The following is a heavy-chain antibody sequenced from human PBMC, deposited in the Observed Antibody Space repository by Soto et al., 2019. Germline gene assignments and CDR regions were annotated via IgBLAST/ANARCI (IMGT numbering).Heavy chain of an antibody. D-gene: IGHD3-10*01. CDR1: GFTFSTYG. J-gene: IGHJ4*02. CDR3: ARGPWLVGDITSFDY. Sequence: GGSLRLSCAASGFTFSTYGMHWVRQAPGKGLEWVALIWNHGNADSYADFVKGRFSISRDNSKNTVFLQMSSLRAEDTGVFYCARGPWLVGDITSFDYWGQGTLVTVSS. CDR2: IWNHGNAD. V-gene: IGHV3-33*01.